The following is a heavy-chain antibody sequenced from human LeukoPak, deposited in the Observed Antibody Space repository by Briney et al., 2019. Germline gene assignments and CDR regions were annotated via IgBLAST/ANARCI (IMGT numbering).Heavy chain of an antibody. CDR3: ARDKAARHIYWYFDL. CDR1: GFTFSSYS. V-gene: IGHV3-48*01. J-gene: IGHJ2*01. D-gene: IGHD6-6*01. CDR2: ISSSSSTI. Sequence: GGSLRLSCAASGFTFSSYSMNWVRQAPGKGLEWVSYISSSSSTIYYADSVKGRFTISRDNAKNSLYLQMNSLRAEDTAVYYCARDKAARHIYWYFDLWGRGTLVTVSS.